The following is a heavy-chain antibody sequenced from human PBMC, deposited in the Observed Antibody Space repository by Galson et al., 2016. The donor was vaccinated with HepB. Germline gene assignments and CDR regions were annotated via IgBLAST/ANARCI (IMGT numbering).Heavy chain of an antibody. CDR1: GDSITTSATYY. CDR3: AKIAHGRSSSGRFDP. CDR2: IYYTGTT. V-gene: IGHV4-39*07. D-gene: IGHD6-19*01. J-gene: IGHJ5*02. Sequence: ETLSLTCTVSGDSITTSATYYWGWLRQSPVKGLEWIGTIYYTGTTYYNPSLQSLVTITVDTATNQFSLRVNSVTAADTAVYYCAKIAHGRSSSGRFDPWGRGTLVTVSS.